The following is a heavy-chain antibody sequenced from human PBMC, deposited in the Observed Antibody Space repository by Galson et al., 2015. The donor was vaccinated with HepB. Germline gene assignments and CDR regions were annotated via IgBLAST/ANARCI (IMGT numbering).Heavy chain of an antibody. J-gene: IGHJ5*02. D-gene: IGHD6-13*01. CDR1: GGSFSGYY. CDR3: ARGQRGSIAAAACFDP. V-gene: IGHV4-34*01. Sequence: ETLSLTCAVYGGSFSGYYWSWIRQPPGKGLEWIGEINHSGSTNYNPSLKSRVTISVDTSKNQFSLKLSSVTAADTAVYYCARGQRGSIAAAACFDPWGQGTLVTVSS. CDR2: INHSGST.